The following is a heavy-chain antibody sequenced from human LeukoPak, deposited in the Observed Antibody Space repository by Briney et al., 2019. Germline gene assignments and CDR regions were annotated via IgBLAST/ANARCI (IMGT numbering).Heavy chain of an antibody. CDR1: GGSFSGYY. Sequence: SETLSLTCAVYGGSFSGYYWSWIRQPPGKGLEWIGEINHSGSTNYNPSLKSRVTISVDTSKNQFSLKLSSVTAADTAVYYCARHPVRTYYDFWSGYSTTDAFDIWGQGTMVTVSS. V-gene: IGHV4-34*01. J-gene: IGHJ3*02. D-gene: IGHD3-3*01. CDR2: INHSGST. CDR3: ARHPVRTYYDFWSGYSTTDAFDI.